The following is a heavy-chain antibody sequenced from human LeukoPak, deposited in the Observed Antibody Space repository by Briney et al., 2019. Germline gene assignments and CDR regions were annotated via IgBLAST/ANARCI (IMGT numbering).Heavy chain of an antibody. Sequence: SVKVSCKASGGTFSSYAISWVRQAPGQGLEWMGGIIPIFGTANYAQKFQGRVTITADESTSTAYMELSSLRSEDTAVYYCARGPEVRFLEWTYFDYWGQGTLVTVSS. CDR2: IIPIFGTA. J-gene: IGHJ4*02. V-gene: IGHV1-69*13. D-gene: IGHD3-3*01. CDR1: GGTFSSYA. CDR3: ARGPEVRFLEWTYFDY.